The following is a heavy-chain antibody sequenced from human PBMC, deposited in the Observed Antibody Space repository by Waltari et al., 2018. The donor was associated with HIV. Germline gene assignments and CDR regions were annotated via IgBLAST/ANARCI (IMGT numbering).Heavy chain of an antibody. J-gene: IGHJ4*02. CDR3: VTGGRLGAEGVSHDY. CDR2: MNPNSGNA. D-gene: IGHD3-9*01. Sequence: QVQLVQSGAEVKKPGASIKISCQGSAYPFSHFDVHWVRQATGQGLEWMGWMNPNSGNAGYSPQFQGRVTMTRDTSIKTAYMELSGLRSEDTAVYYCVTGGRLGAEGVSHDYWGQGTLVTVSS. V-gene: IGHV1-8*01. CDR1: AYPFSHFD.